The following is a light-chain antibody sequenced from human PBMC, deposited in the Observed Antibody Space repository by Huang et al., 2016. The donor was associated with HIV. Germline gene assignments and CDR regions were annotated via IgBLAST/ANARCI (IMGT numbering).Light chain of an antibody. CDR2: WAS. CDR1: QSVFYNSKNRNY. CDR3: QQYYNSPLT. V-gene: IGKV4-1*01. J-gene: IGKJ4*01. Sequence: DIVVTQSPDSLAVSLGERATINCRSSQSVFYNSKNRNYLAWYQQKAGQPPKLRIYWASTRESGVSDRFNGSGSGADFTLTINNLQAEDVATYYCQQYYNSPLTFGGGTRVEIK.